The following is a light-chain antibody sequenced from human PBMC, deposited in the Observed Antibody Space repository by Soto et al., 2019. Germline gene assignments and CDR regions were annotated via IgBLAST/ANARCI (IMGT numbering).Light chain of an antibody. Sequence: AIRMTQSPSSFSASPGDRVTITCRPSQGINIFLAWYQQKPGKAPNLLIYAASTLQSGVPSRFSGSGSGTNFTLTISGLQTEDFATYYCQQYYSYPPITFGQGTRVDIK. J-gene: IGKJ5*01. CDR3: QQYYSYPPIT. CDR2: AAS. V-gene: IGKV1-8*01. CDR1: QGINIF.